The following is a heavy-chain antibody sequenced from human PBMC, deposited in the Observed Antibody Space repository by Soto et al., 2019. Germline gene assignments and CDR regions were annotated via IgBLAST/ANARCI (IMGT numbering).Heavy chain of an antibody. CDR2: ISSSGSTI. CDR1: GFTFSSYE. V-gene: IGHV3-48*03. J-gene: IGHJ1*01. Sequence: EVQLVESGGGLVQPGGSLRLSCAASGFTFSSYEMNWVRQAPGKGLERVSYISSSGSTIYYADSVKGRFTISRDNAKNSLYLQMDSLRAEDTAVYYCARRGGSGYYPEYFQHWGQGTLVTVSS. CDR3: ARRGGSGYYPEYFQH. D-gene: IGHD3-22*01.